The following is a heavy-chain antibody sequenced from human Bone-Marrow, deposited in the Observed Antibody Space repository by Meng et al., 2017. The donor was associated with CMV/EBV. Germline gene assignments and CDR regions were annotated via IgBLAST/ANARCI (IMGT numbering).Heavy chain of an antibody. Sequence: VQLVQSGAEVKKPGSSVKVSCKASGGTFSSYAISWVRQAPGKGLEWVSAISGSGGSTYYADSVKGRFTISRDNSKNTLYLQMNSLRAEDTAVYYCAKFARVVATTKPSYYFDYWGQGTLVTVSS. J-gene: IGHJ4*02. CDR2: ISGSGGST. D-gene: IGHD5-12*01. CDR3: AKFARVVATTKPSYYFDY. V-gene: IGHV3-23*04. CDR1: GGTFSSYA.